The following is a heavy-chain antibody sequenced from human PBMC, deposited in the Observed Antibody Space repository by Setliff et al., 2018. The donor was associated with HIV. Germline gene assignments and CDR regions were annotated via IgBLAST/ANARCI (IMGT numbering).Heavy chain of an antibody. CDR3: ARGFGGGSSARYFQH. V-gene: IGHV1-8*02. J-gene: IGHJ1*01. CDR2: MNPNSGNT. Sequence: GASVKVSCKASGYTFTGYDINWVRQATGQGLEWMAWMNPNSGNTGYAQKFQSRVTMTRDTSISTAYMELSSLRSDDTAVYYCARGFGGGSSARYFQHWGHGTLVTV. CDR1: GYTFTGYD. D-gene: IGHD3-16*01.